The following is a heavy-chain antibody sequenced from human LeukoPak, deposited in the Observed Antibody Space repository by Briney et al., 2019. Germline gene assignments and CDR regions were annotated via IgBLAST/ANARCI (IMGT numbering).Heavy chain of an antibody. CDR3: ARHNYYGSGSYLYYFDY. J-gene: IGHJ4*02. CDR2: IDPSDSYT. D-gene: IGHD3-10*01. Sequence: GESLRISCKGSGYSFTSYWISWVRQMPGKGLEWMGRIDPSDSYTNYSPPFQGHVTISADKSISTAYLQWSSLKASDTAMYYCARHNYYGSGSYLYYFDYWGQGTLATVSS. CDR1: GYSFTSYW. V-gene: IGHV5-10-1*01.